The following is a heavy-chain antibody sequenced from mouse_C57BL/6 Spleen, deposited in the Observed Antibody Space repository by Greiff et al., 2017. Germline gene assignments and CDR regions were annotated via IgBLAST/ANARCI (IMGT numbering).Heavy chain of an antibody. CDR3: ARTPVITTVVASGFDY. CDR1: GYAFSSYW. Sequence: QVQLQQSGAELVKPGASVKISCKASGYAFSSYWMNWVKQRPGQGLEWIGQIYPGDGDTNYNGKFKGKATLTADKSSSTAYMQLSSLTSEDSAVYFCARTPVITTVVASGFDYWGQGTTLTVSS. CDR2: IYPGDGDT. J-gene: IGHJ2*01. D-gene: IGHD1-1*01. V-gene: IGHV1-80*01.